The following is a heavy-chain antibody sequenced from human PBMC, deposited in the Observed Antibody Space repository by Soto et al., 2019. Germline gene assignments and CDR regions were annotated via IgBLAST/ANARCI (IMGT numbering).Heavy chain of an antibody. Sequence: EASVKVSCKTSGGTFTDSSMHWVRQAPGQGLEWMGWINLNSGDTNYAEKFRGRVTMTRDTSIITAYMELTRLKSDDTAVYYCARDLGGYDLYGPDTWGQGTLVTVSS. J-gene: IGHJ5*02. V-gene: IGHV1-2*02. CDR3: ARDLGGYDLYGPDT. CDR1: GGTFTDSS. CDR2: INLNSGDT. D-gene: IGHD5-12*01.